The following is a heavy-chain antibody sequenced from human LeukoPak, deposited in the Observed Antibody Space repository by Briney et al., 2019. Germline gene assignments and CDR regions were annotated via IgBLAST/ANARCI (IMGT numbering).Heavy chain of an antibody. CDR3: AKEIAAAGFYYYYGMDA. CDR2: ISWNSGSI. V-gene: IGHV3-9*01. Sequence: GRSLRLSCAASGFTFDDYAMHWVRQAPGKGLEWVSGISWNSGSIGYADSVKGRFTISRDNAKNSLYLQMNSLRAEDTALYYCAKEIAAAGFYYYYGMDAWGQGTTVTVSS. CDR1: GFTFDDYA. D-gene: IGHD6-13*01. J-gene: IGHJ6*02.